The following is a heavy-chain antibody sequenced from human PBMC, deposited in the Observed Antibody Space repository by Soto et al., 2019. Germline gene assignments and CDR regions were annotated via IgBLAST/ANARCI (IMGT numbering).Heavy chain of an antibody. Sequence: QVQLQESGPGLVKPSQTLSLTCTVSGGSISNGDYYWNWIRQHPEKGLEWIGYINYRGSTYYNPALKSRIIIPVENSNNPFALKLSSVTAADTAVYYCARDAPETAPYWGQGTLVTVPS. CDR1: GGSISNGDYY. V-gene: IGHV4-31*03. D-gene: IGHD2-2*01. CDR2: INYRGST. J-gene: IGHJ4*02. CDR3: ARDAPETAPY.